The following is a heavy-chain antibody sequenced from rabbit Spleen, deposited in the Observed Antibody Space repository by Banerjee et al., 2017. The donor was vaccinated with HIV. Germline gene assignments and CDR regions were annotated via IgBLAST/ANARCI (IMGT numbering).Heavy chain of an antibody. V-gene: IGHV1S40*01. Sequence: QSLEESGGDLVKPGASLTLTCIASRFSFSNNYVMCWVRQAPGKGLEWIACISAGNSPGTYYASWAKGRFTISKTSSTTVTLQMTSLTAADTAAYFCARDGYSRGWGIILYYFNLWGQGTLVTVS. D-gene: IGHD4-1*01. CDR1: RFSFSNNYV. CDR3: ARDGYSRGWGIILYYFNL. CDR2: ISAGNSPGT. J-gene: IGHJ4*01.